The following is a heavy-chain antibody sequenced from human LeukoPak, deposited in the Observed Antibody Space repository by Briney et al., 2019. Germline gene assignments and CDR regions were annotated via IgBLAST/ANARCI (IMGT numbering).Heavy chain of an antibody. J-gene: IGHJ4*02. D-gene: IGHD2-21*01. V-gene: IGHV4-59*01. CDR2: IYYSGST. CDR1: GGSISSYY. CDR3: ARDGPVFHYFDY. Sequence: SETLSLTCTVSGGSISSYYWSWIRQPPGKGLEWIGYIYYSGSTNYNPSLKSRVTISVDTSKNQFSLKLSSVTAADTAVYYCARDGPVFHYFDYWGQGTLVTVSS.